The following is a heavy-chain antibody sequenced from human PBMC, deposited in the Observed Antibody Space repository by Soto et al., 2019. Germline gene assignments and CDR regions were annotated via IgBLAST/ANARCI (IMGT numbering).Heavy chain of an antibody. CDR1: GFTFSSYE. CDR2: ISSSGSTI. V-gene: IGHV3-48*03. J-gene: IGHJ4*02. Sequence: ESGGGLVQPGGSLRLSCAASGFTFSSYEMNWVRQAPGKGLEWVSYISSSGSTIYYADSVKGRFTISRDNAKNSLYLQMNSLRAEDTAVYYCARDINWNYAFDYWGQGTLVTVSS. D-gene: IGHD1-7*01. CDR3: ARDINWNYAFDY.